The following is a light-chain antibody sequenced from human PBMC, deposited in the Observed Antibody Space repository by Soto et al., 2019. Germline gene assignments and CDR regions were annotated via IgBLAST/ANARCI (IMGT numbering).Light chain of an antibody. CDR2: GTS. J-gene: IGKJ1*01. CDR1: QSITTVY. CDR3: QQYYKWPQT. Sequence: EIVLTQSPGTLSLSPGDRATLSCRASQSITTVYLAWYQQKPGQAPRLLIYGTSTRATGIPDRFSGGGAGTEFTFTITSLQSEDFAVYYCQQYYKWPQTFGQGTKVDIK. V-gene: IGKV3D-15*01.